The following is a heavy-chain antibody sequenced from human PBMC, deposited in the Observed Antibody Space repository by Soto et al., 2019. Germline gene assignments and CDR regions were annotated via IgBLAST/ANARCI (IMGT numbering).Heavy chain of an antibody. V-gene: IGHV3-66*01. CDR2: TFAAGTT. J-gene: IGHJ4*02. Sequence: EVQLVESGGGLVQPGGSLTLSCAASGFTFTTYYMIWVRQAPGKGLEWISITFAAGTTYYADSVKGRFTISRDNSKNTLFLRMDSLSAADTAVYYCTRDRGYASDYWGQGTLVTVSS. D-gene: IGHD5-12*01. CDR3: TRDRGYASDY. CDR1: GFTFTTYY.